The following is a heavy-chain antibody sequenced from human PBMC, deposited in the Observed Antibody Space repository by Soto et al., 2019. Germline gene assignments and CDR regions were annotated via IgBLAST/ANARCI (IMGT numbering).Heavy chain of an antibody. V-gene: IGHV4-30-4*01. CDR1: GGSISSGDYY. CDR2: IYYSGST. D-gene: IGHD3-10*01. Sequence: SETLSLTCTVSGGSISSGDYYWSWIRQPPGKGLEWIGYIYYSGSTYYNPSLKSRVTISVDTSKNQFSLKLSSVTAADTAVYYCARTGGSITMVRGAPLRFDPWGQGTLVTVSS. J-gene: IGHJ5*02. CDR3: ARTGGSITMVRGAPLRFDP.